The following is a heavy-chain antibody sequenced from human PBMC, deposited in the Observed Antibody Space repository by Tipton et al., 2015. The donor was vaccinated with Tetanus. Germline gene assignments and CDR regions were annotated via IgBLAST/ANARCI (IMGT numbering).Heavy chain of an antibody. D-gene: IGHD5-18*01. V-gene: IGHV3-21*01. CDR1: GFTFNTYS. J-gene: IGHJ6*02. CDR3: ARPIQGSYAMDA. CDR2: ISSSSNYI. Sequence: SLRLSCATSGFTFNTYSLNWVRQAPGGGLEWVSSISSSSNYISYAESVKGRFTVSRDNAKKSMFLQMINLRAEDTAIYYCARPIQGSYAMDAWGQGTTVIVSS.